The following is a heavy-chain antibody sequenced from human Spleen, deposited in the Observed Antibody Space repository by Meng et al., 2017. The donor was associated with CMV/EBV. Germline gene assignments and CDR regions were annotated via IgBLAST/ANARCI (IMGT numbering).Heavy chain of an antibody. CDR2: MYYSGST. Sequence: SETLSLTCTVSSYSISSGYNWGWIRQPPGKGLEWIGSMYYSGSTYYNPSLKSRVTLSLDTSNNQFSLKLSSVTAADTAVYYCASLSMVRGVIPSGDVWGQGTTVTVSS. J-gene: IGHJ6*02. D-gene: IGHD3-10*01. V-gene: IGHV4-38-2*02. CDR3: ASLSMVRGVIPSGDV. CDR1: SYSISSGYN.